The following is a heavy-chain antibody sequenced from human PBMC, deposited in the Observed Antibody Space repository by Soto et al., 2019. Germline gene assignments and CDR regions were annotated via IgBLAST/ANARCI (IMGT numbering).Heavy chain of an antibody. CDR3: ARGGLQRYLDY. D-gene: IGHD2-2*01. V-gene: IGHV3-53*04. J-gene: IGHJ4*02. CDR1: GFTVSSNY. CDR2: IYSGGST. Sequence: EVQLVESGGGLVQPGGSLRLSCAASGFTVSSNYMSWVRQAPGKGLEWVSVIYSGGSTYYADSVKGRFTISTHNSKNTLYLQMNSLRAEDTAVYYCARGGLQRYLDYWGEGTLVTVSS.